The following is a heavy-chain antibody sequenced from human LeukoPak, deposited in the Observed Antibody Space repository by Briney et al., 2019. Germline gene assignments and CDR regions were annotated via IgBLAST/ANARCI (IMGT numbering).Heavy chain of an antibody. CDR1: GFTFSSYA. D-gene: IGHD6-13*01. V-gene: IGHV3-23*01. Sequence: PGGSLRLSCAASGFTFSSYAMSRVRQAPGKGLEWVSAISGSGGSTYYADSVKGRFTISRDNSKNTLYLQMNSLRAEDTAVYYCAKHLGAAAGPTDYYYYMDVWGKGTTVTVSS. CDR3: AKHLGAAAGPTDYYYYMDV. J-gene: IGHJ6*03. CDR2: ISGSGGST.